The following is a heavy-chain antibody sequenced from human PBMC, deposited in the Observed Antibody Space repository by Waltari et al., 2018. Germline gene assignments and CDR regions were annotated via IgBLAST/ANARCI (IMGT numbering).Heavy chain of an antibody. Sequence: EVQLLESGGGLVQPGGSLRLSCAASGFTFKNYDMSWVRRAPGKGLEWVSAISPRGDSTLYGDSVKGRFTISRDNSKNILYLQLNSLRAEDTAVYYCAKDRDESQPYCGSDCYWDSWGQGTLVTVSS. D-gene: IGHD2-21*01. CDR3: AKDRDESQPYCGSDCYWDS. V-gene: IGHV3-23*01. J-gene: IGHJ4*02. CDR2: ISPRGDST. CDR1: GFTFKNYD.